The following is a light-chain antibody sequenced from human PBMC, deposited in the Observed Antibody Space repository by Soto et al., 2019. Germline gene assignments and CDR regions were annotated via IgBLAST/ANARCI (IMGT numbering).Light chain of an antibody. CDR3: QQYNSYPWK. J-gene: IGKJ1*01. CDR2: DAS. V-gene: IGKV1-5*01. Sequence: DIQMTQSPSTLSASVGDRVTTTCRASQSISSWLAWYQQKPGKAPKLLIYDASSLESGVPSRFSGSGSGTEFTLTISSLQPDDFATYYCQQYNSYPWKFGQGTKVEIK. CDR1: QSISSW.